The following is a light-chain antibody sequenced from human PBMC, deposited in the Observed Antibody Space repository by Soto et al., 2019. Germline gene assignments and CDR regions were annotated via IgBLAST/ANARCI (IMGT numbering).Light chain of an antibody. Sequence: QSVLTQPPSASGTPGQRVTISCSGSSSNIGSNTVNWYQQLPGTAPKLVIYSNNQRPSGVPDRFSGSKSGTSASLAISGLQSEDEAGYYCVAWGDRLNGYGVFGGGTKVTVL. CDR1: SSNIGSNT. CDR3: VAWGDRLNGYGV. V-gene: IGLV1-44*01. J-gene: IGLJ2*01. CDR2: SNN.